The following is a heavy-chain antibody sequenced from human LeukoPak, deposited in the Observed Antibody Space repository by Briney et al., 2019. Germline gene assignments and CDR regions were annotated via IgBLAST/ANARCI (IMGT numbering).Heavy chain of an antibody. D-gene: IGHD3-22*01. J-gene: IGHJ5*02. CDR1: GGTFSSYA. Sequence: GSSVKVSCKASGGTFSSYAISWVRQAPEQGLEWMGGIIPIFGTANYAQKFQGRVTITADESTSTAYMELSSLRSEDTAVYYCARGEGAVVISWFDPWGQGTLVTVSS. CDR2: IIPIFGTA. V-gene: IGHV1-69*01. CDR3: ARGEGAVVISWFDP.